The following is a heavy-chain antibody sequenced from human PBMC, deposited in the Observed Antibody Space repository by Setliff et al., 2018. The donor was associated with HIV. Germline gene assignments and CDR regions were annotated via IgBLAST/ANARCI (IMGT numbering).Heavy chain of an antibody. CDR3: TSHEYWVAGSSLGFDY. CDR1: GFTFSDSA. V-gene: IGHV3-73*01. J-gene: IGHJ4*02. Sequence: PGGSLCLSCAASGFTFSDSAMHWVRQSSGKGQEWVGRIRSNANSYATTYAASVKGRFTISRADSKNTAYLQMNSLKVEDTAVYYCTSHEYWVAGSSLGFDYWGQGTLVTVSS. CDR2: IRSNANSYAT. D-gene: IGHD6-19*01.